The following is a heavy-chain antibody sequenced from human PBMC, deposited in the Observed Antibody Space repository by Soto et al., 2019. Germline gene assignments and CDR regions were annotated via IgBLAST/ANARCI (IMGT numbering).Heavy chain of an antibody. CDR3: ASTPRYCISTSCLDWSQYYFDY. V-gene: IGHV4-30-4*02. CDR1: GGSISSGDYY. CDR2: IYYSGST. Sequence: SETLSLTCTVSGGSISSGDYYWSWIRQPPGKGLERIGYIYYSGSTYYNPSLKSRVTISVDTSKNQFSLKLSSVTAADTAVYYCASTPRYCISTSCLDWSQYYFDYWGQGTLVTVSS. D-gene: IGHD2-2*01. J-gene: IGHJ4*02.